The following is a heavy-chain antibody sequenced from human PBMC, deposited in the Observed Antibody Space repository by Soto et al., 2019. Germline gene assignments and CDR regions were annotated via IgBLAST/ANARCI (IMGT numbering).Heavy chain of an antibody. J-gene: IGHJ6*02. CDR3: GRGPSPPAPAGGTPCYYAMDV. CDR2: MNPINGAT. D-gene: IGHD6-13*01. Sequence: QVQLVQSGAEVKQSGASVKVSCKASGYDFTAYDINWVRQASGQGLEWMGWMNPINGATGSARGFQGNVSMTRNTATGTAYLELTSLRSDDTALYYCGRGPSPPAPAGGTPCYYAMDVWGQGTTVTVSS. CDR1: GYDFTAYD. V-gene: IGHV1-8*02.